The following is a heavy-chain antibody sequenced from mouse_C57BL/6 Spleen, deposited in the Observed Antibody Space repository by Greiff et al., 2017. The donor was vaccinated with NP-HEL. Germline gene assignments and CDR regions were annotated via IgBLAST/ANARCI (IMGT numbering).Heavy chain of an antibody. CDR2: INPSSGYT. CDR3: ARGGDGYPFAY. D-gene: IGHD2-3*01. V-gene: IGHV1-7*01. Sequence: QVQLQQSGAELAKPGASVKLSCKASGYTFTSYWMHWVKQRPGQGLEWIGYINPSSGYTKYNQKFKDKATLTADKSSRTAYMQLSSLTYEDSAVYYCARGGDGYPFAYWGQGTLVTVSA. J-gene: IGHJ3*01. CDR1: GYTFTSYW.